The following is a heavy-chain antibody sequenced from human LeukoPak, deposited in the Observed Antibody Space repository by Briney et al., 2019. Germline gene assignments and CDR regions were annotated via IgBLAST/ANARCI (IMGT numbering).Heavy chain of an antibody. Sequence: GGSLRLSCAASGFTFSSFEMNWVRQAPGKGLEWVSYISGSGSTIYYADSVKGRFTISRDNAKNSLYLQMNSLRAEDTAVYYCARHYYDILTGYTRGWDYWGQGTLVTVSS. CDR2: ISGSGSTI. CDR3: ARHYYDILTGYTRGWDY. V-gene: IGHV3-48*03. D-gene: IGHD3-9*01. J-gene: IGHJ4*02. CDR1: GFTFSSFE.